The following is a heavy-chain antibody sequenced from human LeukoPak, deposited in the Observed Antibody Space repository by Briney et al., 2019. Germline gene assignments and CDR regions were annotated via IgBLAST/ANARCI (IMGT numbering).Heavy chain of an antibody. CDR3: ATHVAPYYYGSGSFDY. CDR1: GYTFTSYG. J-gene: IGHJ4*02. Sequence: ASVKVSCKASGYTFTSYGISWVRQAPGQGLEWMGWISAYNGNTNYAQKLQGRVTMTTDTSTSTAYMELRSLRSDDTAVYYCATHVAPYYYGSGSFDYWGQGTLVTVSS. V-gene: IGHV1-18*01. D-gene: IGHD3-10*01. CDR2: ISAYNGNT.